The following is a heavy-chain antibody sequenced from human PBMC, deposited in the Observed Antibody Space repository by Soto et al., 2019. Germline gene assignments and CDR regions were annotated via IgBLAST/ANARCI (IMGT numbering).Heavy chain of an antibody. V-gene: IGHV4-59*01. J-gene: IGHJ6*02. CDR1: GGSISSYY. Sequence: SETLSLTCTVSGGSISSYYWSWIRQPPGKGLEWIGYIYYSGSTNYNPSLKSRVTISVDTPKNQFSLKLSSVTAADTAVYYCARDKSSWFNYYYGMDVWGQGTTVTVSS. CDR3: ARDKSSWFNYYYGMDV. D-gene: IGHD6-13*01. CDR2: IYYSGST.